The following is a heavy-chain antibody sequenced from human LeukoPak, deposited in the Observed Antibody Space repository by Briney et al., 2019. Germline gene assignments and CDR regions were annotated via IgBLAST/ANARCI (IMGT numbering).Heavy chain of an antibody. Sequence: LETLSLTCNVSGASISSIYYWGWIRQPPGKGLEWIGNIFHDGSSYFNPSLKSRVTISVDRSKNLFSLKLTSVTAADTPVYCARHVLSNRSFDSWGQGTLVTVSS. D-gene: IGHD4/OR15-4a*01. J-gene: IGHJ5*01. CDR3: ARHVLSNRSFDS. CDR2: IFHDGSS. V-gene: IGHV4-39*01. CDR1: GASISSIYY.